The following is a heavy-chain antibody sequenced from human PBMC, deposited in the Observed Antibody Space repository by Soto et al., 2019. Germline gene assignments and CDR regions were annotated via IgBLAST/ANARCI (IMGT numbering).Heavy chain of an antibody. J-gene: IGHJ4*02. CDR1: GGTFSSYT. D-gene: IGHD3-3*01. Sequence: ASVKVSCKASGGTFSSYTISWVRQAPGQGLEWMGRIIPILGIANYAQKFQGRVTITADKSTSTAYMELSSLRSEDTAVYYCASDINDYDFWSGYFDWGQGTLVTVSS. CDR2: IIPILGIA. V-gene: IGHV1-69*02. CDR3: ASDINDYDFWSGYFD.